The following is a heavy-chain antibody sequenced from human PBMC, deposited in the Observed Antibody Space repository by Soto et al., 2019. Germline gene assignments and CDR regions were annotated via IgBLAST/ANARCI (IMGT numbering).Heavy chain of an antibody. CDR1: GFTFSSYS. D-gene: IGHD3-10*01. Sequence: EVQLVESGGGLVKPGGSLRLSCAASGFTFSSYSMNWVRQAPGKGLEWVSSISSSSNYIYYAASVKGPFTISRDNAKNSLYLQMNSPRAEDTAVYYCAKDKLPLLCFGEAFDIWGQGTMVTISS. J-gene: IGHJ3*02. CDR3: AKDKLPLLCFGEAFDI. V-gene: IGHV3-21*01. CDR2: ISSSSNYI.